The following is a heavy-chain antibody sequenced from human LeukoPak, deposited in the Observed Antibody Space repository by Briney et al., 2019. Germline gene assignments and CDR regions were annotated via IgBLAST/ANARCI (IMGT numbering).Heavy chain of an antibody. CDR3: ARGPTYCSSTSCRYYYYGMDV. CDR1: GFTFSSYA. J-gene: IGHJ6*02. D-gene: IGHD2-2*01. V-gene: IGHV3-30*04. Sequence: GGSLRLSCAASGFTFSSYAMQWVRQAPGKGLEWVAVISYDGSNKYYADSVKGRFTISRDNSKNTLYLQMNSLRAEDTAVYYCARGPTYCSSTSCRYYYYGMDVWGQGTTVTVSS. CDR2: ISYDGSNK.